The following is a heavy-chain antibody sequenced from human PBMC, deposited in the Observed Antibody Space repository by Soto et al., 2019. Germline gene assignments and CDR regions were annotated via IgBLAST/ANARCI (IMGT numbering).Heavy chain of an antibody. J-gene: IGHJ6*02. CDR1: GFTFSSYS. CDR3: AKEVSSWFHGMDV. V-gene: IGHV3-21*01. Sequence: EVQLVESGGGLVKPGGSLRLSCAASGFTFSSYSMNWVRQAPGKGLELVSSLSSSTSYIYYADSVKGRFTISRDTAKNSLYLQMNNLRAEDTAVYYCAKEVSSWFHGMDVWGQGTTVTVSS. CDR2: LSSSTSYI. D-gene: IGHD6-13*01.